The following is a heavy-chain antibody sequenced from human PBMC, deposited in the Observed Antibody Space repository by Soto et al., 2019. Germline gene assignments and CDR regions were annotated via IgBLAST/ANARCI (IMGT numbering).Heavy chain of an antibody. CDR2: IWYDGSNK. CDR3: ATAYCTDGSSCGFDY. Sequence: PGGSLRLSFAASGFTFSSYGMPWVRQAPGKGLEWVAVIWYDGSNKYYADSVKGRFTISRDNHKNTLYLQMNSLRAEDTALYYCATAYCTDGSSCGFDYWGQGTLVTVSS. J-gene: IGHJ4*02. CDR1: GFTFSSYG. V-gene: IGHV3-33*01. D-gene: IGHD2-8*01.